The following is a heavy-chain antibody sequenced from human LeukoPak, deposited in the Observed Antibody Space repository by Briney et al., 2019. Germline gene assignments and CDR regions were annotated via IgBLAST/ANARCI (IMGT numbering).Heavy chain of an antibody. CDR2: INQDGSEI. V-gene: IGHV3-7*03. Sequence: GGSLRLSCAASGFTFSNYWMSWVRQAPGKGLEWLANINQDGSEIYYVDSVKGRFTISRDNSKNTLYLQMNSLRAEDTAVYYCAKAPRRDGSNFDYWGQGTLVTVSS. CDR3: AKAPRRDGSNFDY. CDR1: GFTFSNYW. D-gene: IGHD5-24*01. J-gene: IGHJ4*02.